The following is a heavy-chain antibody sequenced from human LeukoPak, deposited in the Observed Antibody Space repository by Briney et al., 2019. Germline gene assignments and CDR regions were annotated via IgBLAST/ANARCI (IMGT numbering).Heavy chain of an antibody. CDR3: ARHGSGSSSSWYDY. D-gene: IGHD6-13*01. J-gene: IGHJ4*02. Sequence: PSETLSLTCTVSGGSISSRGYYWGWIRQPPGKGLEWIGGIYYSGITHNNPSLKSRVTISVDTSKNQFSLKLSSVSAADTAVYYCARHGSGSSSSWYDYWGQGTLVTVPS. CDR2: IYYSGIT. CDR1: GGSISSRGYY. V-gene: IGHV4-39*01.